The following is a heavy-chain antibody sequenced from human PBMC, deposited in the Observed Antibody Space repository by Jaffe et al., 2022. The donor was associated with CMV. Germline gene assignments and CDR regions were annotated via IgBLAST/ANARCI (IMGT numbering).Heavy chain of an antibody. CDR1: GGSVNSGSYY. CDR2: IYYSGKT. CDR3: ARGSRGYSYG. Sequence: QVQLQESGPGLVKPSETLSLTCTVSGGSVNSGSYYWSWIRQPPGKGLEWIGYIYYSGKTNYNPSLKSRVTISVDTSKNQFSLNLSSVTAADTAVYYCARGSRGYSYGWGQGTLVTVSS. V-gene: IGHV4-61*01. D-gene: IGHD5-18*01. J-gene: IGHJ4*02.